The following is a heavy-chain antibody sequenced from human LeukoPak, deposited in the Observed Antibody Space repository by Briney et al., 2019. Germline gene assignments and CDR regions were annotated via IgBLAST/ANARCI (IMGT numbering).Heavy chain of an antibody. D-gene: IGHD2-2*01. Sequence: GGSIRLPFAASGFTVSSNYMTWVRQAPGEGLEWVSVIYSGGNTYYADSVKGRFTISRDNSKNTLYLQMNSLRAEDTAVYYCANLGPAAAGNYWGQGTLVTVSS. J-gene: IGHJ4*02. CDR3: ANLGPAAAGNY. V-gene: IGHV3-66*01. CDR1: GFTVSSNY. CDR2: IYSGGNT.